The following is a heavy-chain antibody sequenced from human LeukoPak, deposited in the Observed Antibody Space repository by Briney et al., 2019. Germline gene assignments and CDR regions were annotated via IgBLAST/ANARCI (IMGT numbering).Heavy chain of an antibody. CDR3: AKPPHDSSGYYQSTFDY. Sequence: GGSLRLSCAASGFSFSSYGMPWVRQAPGKGLEWVAVMSYDGSKEYYADSVKGRFTISRDNSKNTLYLQMNSLRAEDTAVYYCAKPPHDSSGYYQSTFDYWGQGTLVTVSS. CDR1: GFSFSSYG. J-gene: IGHJ4*02. CDR2: MSYDGSKE. V-gene: IGHV3-30*18. D-gene: IGHD3-22*01.